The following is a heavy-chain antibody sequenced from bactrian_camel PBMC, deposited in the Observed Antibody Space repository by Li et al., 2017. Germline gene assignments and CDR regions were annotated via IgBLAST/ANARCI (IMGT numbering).Heavy chain of an antibody. CDR3: AADRRSGIYCSGAYFRPERYYY. CDR2: IMILGGTT. V-gene: IGHV3S1*01. CDR1: GYAYYRNC. D-gene: IGHD2*01. J-gene: IGHJ4*01. Sequence: HVQLVESGGGSVQAGGSLRLSCGVSGYAYYRNCMAWFRQPPGKEREGVAAIMILGGTTYYADSVKGRFTISQDNAKNTVYLQLNSLKPEDAAMYYCAADRRSGIYCSGAYFRPERYYYWGQGTQVTVS.